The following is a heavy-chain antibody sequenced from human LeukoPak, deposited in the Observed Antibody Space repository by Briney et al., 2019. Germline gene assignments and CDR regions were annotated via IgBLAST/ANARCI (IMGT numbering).Heavy chain of an antibody. J-gene: IGHJ6*03. CDR1: GGSISSYY. CDR3: AGIAVAGPFYYYYYMDV. CDR2: IYYSGST. Sequence: SETLSLTCTVSGGSISSYYWSCIRQPPGKGLEWIGYIYYSGSTNYNPSLKSRVTISVDTSKNQFSLKLSSVTAADTAVYYCAGIAVAGPFYYYYYMDVWGKGTTVTVSS. V-gene: IGHV4-59*01. D-gene: IGHD6-19*01.